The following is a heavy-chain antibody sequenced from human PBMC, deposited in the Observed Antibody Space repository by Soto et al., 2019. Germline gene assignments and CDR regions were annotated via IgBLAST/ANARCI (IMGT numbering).Heavy chain of an antibody. D-gene: IGHD2-15*01. Sequence: VQLVESGGGLVQPGESLRLSCAASGFTFSSYWMHWVRQAPGKGLVWVSRINSDGSSTSYAGSVKGRCTISRDNAKNTLYLPMNSLRAEDTAVYYCVRTSLVVAAATREDYWGQGTLVTVSS. CDR3: VRTSLVVAAATREDY. CDR2: INSDGSST. V-gene: IGHV3-74*01. J-gene: IGHJ4*02. CDR1: GFTFSSYW.